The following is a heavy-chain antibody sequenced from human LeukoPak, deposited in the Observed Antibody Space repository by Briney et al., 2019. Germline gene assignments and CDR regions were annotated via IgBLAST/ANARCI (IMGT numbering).Heavy chain of an antibody. D-gene: IGHD6-19*01. J-gene: IGHJ1*01. Sequence: SETLSLTCTVSGGSISSSSYYWGWIRQPPGKGLAWIGSIYYSGSTYYNPSLESRVTISVDTSKNQFSLKLSSVTAADPAVYYCARHVSSGWYEYFQHWGQGTLVTVSS. CDR1: GGSISSSSYY. V-gene: IGHV4-39*01. CDR3: ARHVSSGWYEYFQH. CDR2: IYYSGST.